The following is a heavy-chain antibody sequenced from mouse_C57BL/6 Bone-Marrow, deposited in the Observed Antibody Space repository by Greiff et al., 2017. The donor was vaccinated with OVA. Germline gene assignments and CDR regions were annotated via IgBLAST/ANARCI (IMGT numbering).Heavy chain of an antibody. CDR3: ARVYYSNSWFAY. CDR1: GYTFTSYW. J-gene: IGHJ3*01. CDR2: IDPSDSYT. V-gene: IGHV1-59*01. D-gene: IGHD2-5*01. Sequence: VQLQQPGAELVRPGTSVKLSCKASGYTFTSYWMHWVKQRPGQGLEWIGVIDPSDSYTNYNQKFKGKATLTVDTSSSTAYMQLSSLTSEDSAVYYCARVYYSNSWFAYWGQGTLVTVSA.